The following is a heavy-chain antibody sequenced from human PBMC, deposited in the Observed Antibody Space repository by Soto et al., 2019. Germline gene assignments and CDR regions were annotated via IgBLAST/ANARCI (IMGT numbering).Heavy chain of an antibody. CDR3: ARGVGSGSYYNQYNWFDP. J-gene: IGHJ5*02. V-gene: IGHV1-24*01. CDR2: FDPEDGET. CDR1: GYTLTELS. Sequence: ASVKVSCKVSGYTLTELSMHWVRQAPGKGLEWMGGFDPEDGETIYAQKFQGRVTMTTDTSTSTAYMELRSLRSDDTAVYYCARGVGSGSYYNQYNWFDPWGQG. D-gene: IGHD3-10*01.